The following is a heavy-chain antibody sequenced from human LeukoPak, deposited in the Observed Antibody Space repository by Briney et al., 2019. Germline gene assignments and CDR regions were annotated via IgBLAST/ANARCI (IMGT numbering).Heavy chain of an antibody. V-gene: IGHV1-69*04. J-gene: IGHJ4*02. CDR1: GGTFSSYA. CDR2: IIPILGIA. Sequence: VASVKVSCKASGGTFSSYAISWVRQAPGQGLEWMGRIIPILGIANYAQKFQGRVTITADKSTSTAYMELSRLRSDDTAVYYCAREGPGSGSYSNYFDYWGQGTLVTVSS. CDR3: AREGPGSGSYSNYFDY. D-gene: IGHD1-26*01.